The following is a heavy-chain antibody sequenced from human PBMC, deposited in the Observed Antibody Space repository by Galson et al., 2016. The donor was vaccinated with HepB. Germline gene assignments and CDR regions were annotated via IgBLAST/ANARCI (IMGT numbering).Heavy chain of an antibody. CDR1: GGSISSYY. Sequence: SETLSLTCTVSGGSISSYYWSWIRQPPGKGLEWIGYIYYSGSSNYNPSLKSRVTISIDTSKNQFSLNLSSVTAADTAVYYCARDPPSFDYWGQGTLVTVSS. CDR2: IYYSGSS. CDR3: ARDPPSFDY. J-gene: IGHJ4*02. V-gene: IGHV4-59*01.